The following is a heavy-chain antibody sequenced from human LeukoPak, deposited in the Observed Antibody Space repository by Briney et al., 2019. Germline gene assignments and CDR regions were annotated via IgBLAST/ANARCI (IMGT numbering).Heavy chain of an antibody. V-gene: IGHV1-46*01. CDR2: INPSGGST. D-gene: IGHD1-26*01. CDR1: GYTFTSYY. CDR3: ARDPRNRYSGSYSTLDY. Sequence: ASVKVSCKASGYTFTSYYMHWVRQAPGQGLEWMGIINPSGGSTSYAQKFQGRVTMTRDTSTSTVYMELSSLRSEDTAVYCCARDPRNRYSGSYSTLDYWGQGTLATVSS. J-gene: IGHJ4*02.